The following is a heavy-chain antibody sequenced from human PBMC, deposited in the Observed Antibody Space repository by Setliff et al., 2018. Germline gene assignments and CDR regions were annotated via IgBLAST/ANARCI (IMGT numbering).Heavy chain of an antibody. D-gene: IGHD3-22*01. CDR2: IHYSGST. V-gene: IGHV4-59*01. J-gene: IGHJ4*02. Sequence: SETLSLTCTVSGDSIINYYWSWIRQPPGKGLEWIGFIHYSGSTNYNPSLKSRVTISLDTPKNQFSLRLSSVTAADTAVYYCARYRNYFDSSGQTQYYFDYWGQGTLVTVSS. CDR1: GDSIINYY. CDR3: ARYRNYFDSSGQTQYYFDY.